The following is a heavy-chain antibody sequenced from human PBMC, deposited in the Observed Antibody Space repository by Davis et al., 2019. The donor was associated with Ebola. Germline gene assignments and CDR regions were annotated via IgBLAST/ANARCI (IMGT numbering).Heavy chain of an antibody. CDR1: GGSISSSTYY. CDR3: AREGLGAYGDYPLDY. V-gene: IGHV4-39*07. CDR2: IYYSGST. D-gene: IGHD4-17*01. J-gene: IGHJ4*02. Sequence: MPGGSLRLSCTVSGGSISSSTYYWGWIRQPPGKELEWIANIYYSGSTNYNPSLKSRVTISVDKSKNQFSLKLSSVTAADTAVYYCAREGLGAYGDYPLDYWGQGTLVTVSS.